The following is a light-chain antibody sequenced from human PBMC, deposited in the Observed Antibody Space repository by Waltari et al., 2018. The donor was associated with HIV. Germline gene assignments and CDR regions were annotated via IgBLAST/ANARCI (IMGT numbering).Light chain of an antibody. Sequence: EIVLKQSPGTRSLSPGERATISCRASQSVSSRYSAWYQQTPVQAPRLLIYGASSRVTGIPDRFSGSGSGTDFTLTISRLEPEDFAVYYCQQYGSSPDTFGQGTKLEIK. CDR2: GAS. CDR3: QQYGSSPDT. V-gene: IGKV3-20*01. CDR1: QSVSSRY. J-gene: IGKJ2*01.